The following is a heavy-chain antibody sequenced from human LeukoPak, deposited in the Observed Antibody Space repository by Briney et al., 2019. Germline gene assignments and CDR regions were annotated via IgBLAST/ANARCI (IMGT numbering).Heavy chain of an antibody. CDR1: GGSFSGYY. CDR2: INHSGST. J-gene: IGHJ5*02. D-gene: IGHD2-15*01. CDR3: ARGVVAAINWFDP. V-gene: IGHV4-34*01. Sequence: SETLSLTCAVYGGSFSGYYWSWIRQPPGKGLEWIGEINHSGSTNYNPSLKSRVTISVDTSKNQFSLELSSVTAADTAVYYCARGVVAAINWFDPWGQGTLVTVSS.